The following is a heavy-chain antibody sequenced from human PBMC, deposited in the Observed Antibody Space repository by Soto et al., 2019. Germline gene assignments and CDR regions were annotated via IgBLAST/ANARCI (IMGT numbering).Heavy chain of an antibody. J-gene: IGHJ4*02. CDR3: AKGGSYAATTDS. D-gene: IGHD1-26*01. V-gene: IGHV3-30*18. CDR2: ISYDGSNK. Sequence: GGSLRLSCAASGFIFSSYGMHWVRQAPGKGLEWVAFISYDGSNKYYADSVKGRFTISRDNSKNTLYLQMNSLRGEDTAVFYCAKGGSYAATTDSWGQGTLVTVPQ. CDR1: GFIFSSYG.